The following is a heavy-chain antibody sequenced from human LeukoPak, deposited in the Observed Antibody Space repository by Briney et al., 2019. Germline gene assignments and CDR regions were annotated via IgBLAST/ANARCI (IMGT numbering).Heavy chain of an antibody. J-gene: IGHJ5*02. D-gene: IGHD7-27*01. CDR3: ATLTGDAGYNWFDP. Sequence: SETLSLTCTVSGGSISSYYWSWIRQPAGKGLEWIGRIYTSGSTNYNPSLKSRVTISVDTSKNQFSLKLSSVTAADTAVYYCATLTGDAGYNWFDPWGQGTLVTVSS. CDR1: GGSISSYY. V-gene: IGHV4-4*07. CDR2: IYTSGST.